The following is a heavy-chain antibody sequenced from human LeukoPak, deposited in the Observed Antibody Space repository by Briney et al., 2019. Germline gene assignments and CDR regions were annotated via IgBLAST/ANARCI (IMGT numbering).Heavy chain of an antibody. Sequence: SETLSLTCTVSGGSINSASYYWSWIRQPAGKGLEWIGRVYTSGSTNYNPSLESRVTMSVDTSKNQFSLKLSSVTAADTAVYYCARGPPPDFDCWGQGTLVTVSS. CDR3: ARGPPPDFDC. V-gene: IGHV4-61*02. J-gene: IGHJ4*02. CDR1: GGSINSASYY. CDR2: VYTSGST.